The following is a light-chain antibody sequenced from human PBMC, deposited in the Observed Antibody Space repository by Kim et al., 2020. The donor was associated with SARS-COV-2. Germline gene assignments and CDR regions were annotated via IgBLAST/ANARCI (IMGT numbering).Light chain of an antibody. CDR2: EVS. Sequence: QSALTQPPSVSGSPGQSVTISCTVTSSDVGSYNTVAWYQQSPGTAPKLMIYEVSFRPSGVPDRFSGSRSGNTASLTISGLQAEDEADYYCTSYTSSRTYVFGTGTKVTVL. CDR3: TSYTSSRTYV. V-gene: IGLV2-18*02. CDR1: SSDVGSYNT. J-gene: IGLJ1*01.